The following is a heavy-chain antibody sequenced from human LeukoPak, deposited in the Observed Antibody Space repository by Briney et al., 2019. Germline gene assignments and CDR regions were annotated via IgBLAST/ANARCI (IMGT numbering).Heavy chain of an antibody. Sequence: GGSLRLSCAASGFTFSSYSMNWVRQAPGKGLEWVSSISSSSSYIYYADSVKGRFTISRDNAKNSLYLQMNSLRAEDTAVYYCARSLMAGSSTSCYDYWGQGTLVTVSP. CDR3: ARSLMAGSSTSCYDY. CDR1: GFTFSSYS. V-gene: IGHV3-21*01. D-gene: IGHD2-2*01. J-gene: IGHJ4*02. CDR2: ISSSSSYI.